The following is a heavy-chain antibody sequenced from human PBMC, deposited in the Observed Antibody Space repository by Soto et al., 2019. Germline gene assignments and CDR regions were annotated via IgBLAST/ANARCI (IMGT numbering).Heavy chain of an antibody. D-gene: IGHD5-12*01. J-gene: IGHJ6*02. CDR3: ARWVHVSYVDIVATISPYFYGMDV. V-gene: IGHV1-18*01. CDR2: ISAYNGNT. CDR1: GYTFTSYG. Sequence: GASVKVYCKASGYTFTSYGISWVRQAPGQGLEWMGWISAYNGNTNYAQKLQGRVTMTTDTSTSTAYMELRSLRSDDSTVYYCARWVHVSYVDIVATISPYFYGMDVWGQGTTVTVSS.